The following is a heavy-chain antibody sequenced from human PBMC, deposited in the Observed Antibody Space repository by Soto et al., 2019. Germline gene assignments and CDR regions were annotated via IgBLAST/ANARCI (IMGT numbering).Heavy chain of an antibody. CDR2: INPSGGST. CDR1: GYTFTSYF. CDR3: ARQYCSGGRSDTLDY. Sequence: QVQLVQSGAEVKKPGASVKVSCKASGYTFTSYFMHWVRQAPGQGLEWMGIINPSGGSTSYAQKFKARVSMAREKSTSTVYSELSSLRSEDTAVSYCARQYCSGGRSDTLDYWGQGTLVTVSS. J-gene: IGHJ4*02. D-gene: IGHD2-15*01. V-gene: IGHV1-46*01.